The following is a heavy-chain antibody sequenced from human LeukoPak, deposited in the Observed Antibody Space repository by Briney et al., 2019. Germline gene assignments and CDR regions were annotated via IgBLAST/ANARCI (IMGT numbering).Heavy chain of an antibody. J-gene: IGHJ3*02. CDR2: IYTSGST. Sequence: PSETLSLTCTVSGGSISSYYWSWIRQPAGKGLEWIGRIYTSGSTNYNPSLKSRVTMSVDTSKNQFSLKLSSVTAADTAVYYCARDSGIRYDSSGYDSLHFDIWGQRTMVTVSS. CDR3: ARDSGIRYDSSGYDSLHFDI. V-gene: IGHV4-4*07. CDR1: GGSISSYY. D-gene: IGHD3-22*01.